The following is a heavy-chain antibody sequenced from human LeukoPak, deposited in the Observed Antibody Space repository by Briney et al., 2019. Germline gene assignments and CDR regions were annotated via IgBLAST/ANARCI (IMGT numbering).Heavy chain of an antibody. CDR2: IYYSGST. CDR1: GGSFSGYY. V-gene: IGHV4-30-4*08. D-gene: IGHD3-22*01. CDR3: ARDYYDSSGYFVGDY. Sequence: SETLSLTCAVYGGSFSGYYWSWIRQPPGKGLEWIGYIYYSGSTYYNPSLKSRVTISVDTSKNQFSLKLSSVTAADTAVYYCARDYYDSSGYFVGDYWGQGTLVTVSS. J-gene: IGHJ4*02.